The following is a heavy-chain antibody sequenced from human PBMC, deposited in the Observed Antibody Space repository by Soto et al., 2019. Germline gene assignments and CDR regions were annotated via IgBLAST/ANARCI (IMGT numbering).Heavy chain of an antibody. J-gene: IGHJ4*02. CDR1: GFSLSTSGVG. D-gene: IGHD6-6*01. V-gene: IGHV2-5*01. CDR3: AHSSYSSSRGVYFDY. CDR2: IYWNDDK. Sequence: ESGPTLVNPTQALTLTCTFSGFSLSTSGVGVGWIRQPPGKALEWLALIYWNDDKHYSPSLKSRLTITKDTSKNQVVLTMTNMDPVDTATYYCAHSSYSSSRGVYFDYWGQGTLVTVSS.